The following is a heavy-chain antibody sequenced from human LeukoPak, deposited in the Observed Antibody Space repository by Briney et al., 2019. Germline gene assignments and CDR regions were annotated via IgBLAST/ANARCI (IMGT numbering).Heavy chain of an antibody. V-gene: IGHV3-23*01. J-gene: IGHJ4*02. CDR3: AKVLGSGVTYYDFWSGPLLDY. CDR2: ISGSGGST. CDR1: GFTFSSYA. Sequence: PGGSLRLSCAASGFTFSSYAMSWVRQAPGKGLEWVSAISGSGGSTYYADSVKGRFTISRDNSKNTLYLQMNSLRAEDTAVYYCAKVLGSGVTYYDFWSGPLLDYWGQGTLVTVSS. D-gene: IGHD3-3*01.